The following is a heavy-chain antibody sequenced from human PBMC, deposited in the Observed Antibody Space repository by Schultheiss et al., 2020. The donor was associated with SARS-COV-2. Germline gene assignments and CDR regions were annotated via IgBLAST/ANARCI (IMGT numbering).Heavy chain of an antibody. Sequence: SQTLSLTCAVSGYSISSGYYWGWIRQPPGKGLEWIGSFYHSGSTNYNPSLKSRVTMSIHTSKNQFSLRLSSVTAADTAVYYCARMGGQWLAYYYFDFWGQGTLVTGSS. CDR2: FYHSGST. CDR1: GYSISSGYY. CDR3: ARMGGQWLAYYYFDF. V-gene: IGHV4-38-2*01. D-gene: IGHD6-19*01. J-gene: IGHJ4*02.